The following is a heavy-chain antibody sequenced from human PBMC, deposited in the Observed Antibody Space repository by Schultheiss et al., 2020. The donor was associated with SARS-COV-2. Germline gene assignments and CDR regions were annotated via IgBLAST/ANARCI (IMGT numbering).Heavy chain of an antibody. V-gene: IGHV3-30*02. CDR3: AKDRHYYYDSSGHDY. D-gene: IGHD3-22*01. Sequence: GGSLRLSCAASGLIFSIYGMHWVRQAPGKGLEWVAFIRYDGSNKYYADSVKGRFTISRDNSKNTLYLQMNSLRAEDTAVYYCAKDRHYYYDSSGHDYWGQGTLVTVSS. CDR2: IRYDGSNK. CDR1: GLIFSIYG. J-gene: IGHJ4*02.